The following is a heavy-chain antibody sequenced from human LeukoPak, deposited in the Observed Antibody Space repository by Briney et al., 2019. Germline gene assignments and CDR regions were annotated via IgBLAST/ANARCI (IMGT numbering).Heavy chain of an antibody. CDR3: ARVGASVGAIDY. CDR1: GFTFSSYW. V-gene: IGHV3-74*01. D-gene: IGHD1-26*01. J-gene: IGHJ4*02. Sequence: GGSLRLSCAASGFTFSSYWMHWVRQDPGKGLVWVSRIKSDGSITSYADSVEGRFTISRDNAKNTLYLQMNSLRAEDTAVYYCARVGASVGAIDYWGQGTLVTVSS. CDR2: IKSDGSIT.